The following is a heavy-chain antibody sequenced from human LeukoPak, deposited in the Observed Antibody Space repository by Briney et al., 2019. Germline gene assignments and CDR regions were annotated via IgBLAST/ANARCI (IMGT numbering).Heavy chain of an antibody. J-gene: IGHJ3*02. CDR1: GCTFSSYA. V-gene: IGHV1-69*04. D-gene: IGHD3-10*01. CDR3: ASGQDYYGSGRGDGFDI. Sequence: ASVTVSRKSSGCTFSSYAISWVRQAAGQGLEWVGRSIPILCKANYAQKFQGRVTITADKSTSTCYMELSSLRSEDTAVYYCASGQDYYGSGRGDGFDIWGQGTMVTVSS. CDR2: SIPILCKA.